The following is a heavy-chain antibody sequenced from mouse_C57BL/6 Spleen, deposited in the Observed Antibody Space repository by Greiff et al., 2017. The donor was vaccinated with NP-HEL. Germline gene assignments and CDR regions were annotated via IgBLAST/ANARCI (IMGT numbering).Heavy chain of an antibody. Sequence: LQQPGAELVRPGSSVKLSCKASGYTFTSYWMDWVKQRPGQGLEWIGNIYPSDSETHYNQKFKDKATLTVDKSSSTAYMQLSSLTSEDSAVYYCARRDSSGFPGAYWGQGTLVTVSA. CDR1: GYTFTSYW. V-gene: IGHV1-61*01. CDR2: IYPSDSET. J-gene: IGHJ3*01. D-gene: IGHD3-2*02. CDR3: ARRDSSGFPGAY.